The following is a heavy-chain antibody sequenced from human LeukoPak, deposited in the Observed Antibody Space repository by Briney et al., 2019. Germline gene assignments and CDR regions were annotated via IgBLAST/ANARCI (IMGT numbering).Heavy chain of an antibody. CDR2: IYYNGNP. J-gene: IGHJ3*02. CDR1: GGSIGGHTFY. V-gene: IGHV4-39*01. D-gene: IGHD6-19*01. CDR3: ARLTAVAGHRGAFDI. Sequence: SDTLSLTCNVSGGSIGGHTFYWDWIRQPPGKGLEWMATIYYNGNPFYNPSLKSRVAIYIDISKSQFFLHLDSVSAADTAVYYCARLTAVAGHRGAFDIWGPGTLATVSS.